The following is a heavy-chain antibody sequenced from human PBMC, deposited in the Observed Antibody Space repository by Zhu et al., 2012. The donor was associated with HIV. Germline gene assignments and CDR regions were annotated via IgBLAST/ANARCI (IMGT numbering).Heavy chain of an antibody. Sequence: QVQLQESGPGLVKPSQTLSLTCTVSGASTSSGDYYWSWIRQPPGKGLEWIGYIYYSGSTYYNPSLKSRVTISVDTSKNQFSLKLSSVTGADTAVYYCAREKNGYSSSRLWAFDIWGQGTMVTVSS. CDR1: GASTSSGDYY. J-gene: IGHJ3*02. CDR3: AREKNGYSSSRLWAFDI. CDR2: IYYSGST. V-gene: IGHV4-30-4*08. D-gene: IGHD2-2*03.